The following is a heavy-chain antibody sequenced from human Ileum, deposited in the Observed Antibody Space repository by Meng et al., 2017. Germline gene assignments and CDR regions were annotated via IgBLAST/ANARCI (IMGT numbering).Heavy chain of an antibody. J-gene: IGHJ4*02. V-gene: IGHV1-3*01. CDR2: INGADGNT. Sequence: ASAKVSCKASGYTLTSYTMHWVRQAPGQRPEWMGWINGADGNTKYSQKFQDRITITRDTSANTAYMELSSLRSEDTAVYYCARVGQSYFDYWGQGTLVTVSS. CDR1: GYTLTSYT. D-gene: IGHD3-10*01. CDR3: ARVGQSYFDY.